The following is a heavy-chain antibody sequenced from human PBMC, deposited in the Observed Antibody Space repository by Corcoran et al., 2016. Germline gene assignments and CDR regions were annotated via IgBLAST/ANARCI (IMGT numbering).Heavy chain of an antibody. CDR3: ARLGDYVDYLH. CDR2: IKQDGSEQ. Sequence: EVQLVESGGALVQPGGSLRLSCAASGFTFSNYWMTWVRQTPGKGLEWVANIKQDGSEQYYVDSVKGRFTISRDNAENSLYLQMNSLRAADTAVYYWARLGDYVDYLHWGQGTLVTVSS. CDR1: GFTFSNYW. J-gene: IGHJ4*02. D-gene: IGHD3-16*01. V-gene: IGHV3-7*03.